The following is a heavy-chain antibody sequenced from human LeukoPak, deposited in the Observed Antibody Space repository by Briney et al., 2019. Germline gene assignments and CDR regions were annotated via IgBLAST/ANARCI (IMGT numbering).Heavy chain of an antibody. D-gene: IGHD3-22*01. CDR3: AKDLSPHYYDSGKLLESPLDY. J-gene: IGHJ4*02. Sequence: GGSLRLSCAASGFTVSSNYMSWVRQAPGKGLECVSVIYSGGSTYYADSVKGRFTISRDNSKNTLYLQMNSLRAEDTAVYYCAKDLSPHYYDSGKLLESPLDYWGQGTLVTVSS. V-gene: IGHV3-53*01. CDR1: GFTVSSNY. CDR2: IYSGGST.